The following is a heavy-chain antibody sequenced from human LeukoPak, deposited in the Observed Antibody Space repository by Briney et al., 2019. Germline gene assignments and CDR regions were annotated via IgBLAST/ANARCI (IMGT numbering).Heavy chain of an antibody. J-gene: IGHJ5*02. CDR1: GYTFTSYG. D-gene: IGHD2-2*01. CDR3: AGARGVVVPAATYWFDP. CDR2: ISAYNGNT. Sequence: ASVKVSCKASGYTFTSYGISWVRQAPGQGLEWMGWISAYNGNTNYAQKLQGRVTMTTDTSTSTAYMELRSLRSDDTAVYYCAGARGVVVPAATYWFDPWGQGTLVTVSS. V-gene: IGHV1-18*01.